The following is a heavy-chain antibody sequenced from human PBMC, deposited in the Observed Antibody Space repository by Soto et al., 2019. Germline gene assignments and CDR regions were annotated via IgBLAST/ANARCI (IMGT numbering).Heavy chain of an antibody. J-gene: IGHJ4*02. CDR3: ARAVGDPLYYLEY. CDR1: SDSISSYY. V-gene: IGHV4-59*08. Sequence: PSETLSLTCTVSSDSISSYYWIWIRQSPGKGLEWIGYTDYSGNTNYNPSLKSRVTISGDTFKNQFSLRLSSVTAADTAVYYCARAVGDPLYYLEYWGQGTLVTVSS. D-gene: IGHD6-19*01. CDR2: TDYSGNT.